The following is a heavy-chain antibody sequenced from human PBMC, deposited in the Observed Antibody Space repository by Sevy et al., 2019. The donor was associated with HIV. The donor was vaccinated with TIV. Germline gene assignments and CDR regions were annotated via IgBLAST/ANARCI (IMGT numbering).Heavy chain of an antibody. CDR1: GFTFSSYW. CDR3: ARDKSGEQLVLGYYYYGMDV. J-gene: IGHJ6*02. V-gene: IGHV3-7*01. CDR2: IKQDGSEK. D-gene: IGHD6-13*01. Sequence: GGSLRLSCAASGFTFSSYWMSWVRQAPGKGLEWVANIKQDGSEKYYVDSVKGRFTISRDNAKNSLYLQMNSLRAEDTAVYYCARDKSGEQLVLGYYYYGMDVWGQGTTVTVSS.